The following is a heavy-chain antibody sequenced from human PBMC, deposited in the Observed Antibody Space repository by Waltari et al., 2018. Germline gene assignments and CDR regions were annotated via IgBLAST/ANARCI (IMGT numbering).Heavy chain of an antibody. J-gene: IGHJ4*02. CDR3: ARRSTSSAPYFFDY. Sequence: EVQLVESGGGLVQPGGSLRLSCAASGFNFGRYWMHWVRQAPGKGLVWVSRINNDGSRTTDADSVKGRFTSSRDNAKNTLDLQLNSLRAEDTAVYFCARRSTSSAPYFFDYWGQGTLVTVSS. CDR2: INNDGSRT. D-gene: IGHD6-6*01. V-gene: IGHV3-74*01. CDR1: GFNFGRYW.